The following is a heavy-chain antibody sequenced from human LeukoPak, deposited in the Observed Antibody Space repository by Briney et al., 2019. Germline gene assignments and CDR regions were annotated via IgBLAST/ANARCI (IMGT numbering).Heavy chain of an antibody. V-gene: IGHV3-11*01. Sequence: PGGSLRLSCAASGFTFSDYYMSWIRQTPGKGLEWTSYISGSGRTIYYEDSVKGRFTISRDNAKNSLYLQMNSLRAEDTAVYYCARTHGGIAVTGLTDYWGQGTLVTVSS. CDR1: GFTFSDYY. J-gene: IGHJ4*02. CDR3: ARTHGGIAVTGLTDY. D-gene: IGHD6-19*01. CDR2: ISGSGRTI.